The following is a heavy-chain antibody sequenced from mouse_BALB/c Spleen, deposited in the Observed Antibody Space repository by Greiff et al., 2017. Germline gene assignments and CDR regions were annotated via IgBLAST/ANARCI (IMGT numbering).Heavy chain of an antibody. CDR1: GFAFSSYD. D-gene: IGHD1-2*01. Sequence: EVQGVESGGGLVKPGGSLKLSCAASGFAFSSYDMSWVRQTPEKRLEWVAYISSGGGSTYYPDTVKGRFTISRDNAKNTLYLQMSSLKSEDTAMYYCARHGGYYGYCFDYWGQGTTLTVSS. CDR2: ISSGGGST. J-gene: IGHJ2*01. CDR3: ARHGGYYGYCFDY. V-gene: IGHV5-12-1*01.